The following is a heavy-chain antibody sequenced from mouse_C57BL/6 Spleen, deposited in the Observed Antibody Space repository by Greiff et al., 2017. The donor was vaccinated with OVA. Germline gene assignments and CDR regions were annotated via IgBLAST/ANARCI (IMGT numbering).Heavy chain of an antibody. J-gene: IGHJ3*01. CDR1: GYTFTSYW. Sequence: QVQLQQPGAELVRPGSSVKLSCKASGYTFTSYWMHWVKQRPIQGLEWIGNIDPSDSETHYNQKFKDKATLTVDKSSSTAYMQLSSLTSEDSAVYYCARERGYGSSYVGFAYWGQGTLVTVSA. CDR2: IDPSDSET. V-gene: IGHV1-52*01. CDR3: ARERGYGSSYVGFAY. D-gene: IGHD1-1*01.